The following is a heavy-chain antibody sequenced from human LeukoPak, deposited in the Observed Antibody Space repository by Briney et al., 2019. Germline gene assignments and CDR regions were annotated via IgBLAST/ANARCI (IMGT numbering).Heavy chain of an antibody. CDR1: GSSISSHY. CDR2: IYYSGST. D-gene: IGHD3-9*01. CDR3: ARHYYDILTGYYTPDNWFDP. V-gene: IGHV4-39*01. J-gene: IGHJ5*02. Sequence: PSETLSLTCIVSGSSISSHYWSWIRQPPGKGLEWIGSIYYSGSTYYNPSLKSRVTISVDTSKNQFSLKLSSVTAADTAVYYCARHYYDILTGYYTPDNWFDPWGQGTLVTVSS.